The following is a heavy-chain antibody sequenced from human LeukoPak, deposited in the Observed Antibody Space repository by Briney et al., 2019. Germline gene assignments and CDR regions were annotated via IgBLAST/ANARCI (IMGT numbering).Heavy chain of an antibody. CDR1: GFTFSSYS. V-gene: IGHV3-48*04. Sequence: QPGGSLRLSCEASGFTFSSYSMNWVRQAPGKGLEWVSCISASSSSIYYADSVKGRFTISRDNAKNSLYLQMNSLRAEDTAVYYCARESSVVRGVITDFDYWGQGTLVTVSS. CDR3: ARESSVVRGVITDFDY. D-gene: IGHD3-10*01. J-gene: IGHJ4*02. CDR2: ISASSSSI.